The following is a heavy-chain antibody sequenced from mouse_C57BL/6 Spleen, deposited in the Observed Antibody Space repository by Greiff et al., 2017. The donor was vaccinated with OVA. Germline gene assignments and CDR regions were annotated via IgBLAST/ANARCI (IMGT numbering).Heavy chain of an antibody. V-gene: IGHV1-82*01. J-gene: IGHJ4*01. D-gene: IGHD2-2*01. CDR1: GYAFSSSW. Sequence: VQLQQSGPELVKPGASVKISCKASGYAFSSSWMNWVKQRPGKGLEWIGRIYPGDGDTNYNGKFKGKATLTADKSSSTAYMHLSSLTSEDSAVYFCAVTTAYYAMDYWGQGTSVTVSS. CDR2: IYPGDGDT. CDR3: AVTTAYYAMDY.